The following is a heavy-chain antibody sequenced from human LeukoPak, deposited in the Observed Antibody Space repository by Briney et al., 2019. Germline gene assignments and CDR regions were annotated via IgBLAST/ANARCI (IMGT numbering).Heavy chain of an antibody. V-gene: IGHV1-8*01. CDR2: MNPNSGNT. J-gene: IGHJ4*02. CDR3: ARDTYYGSGTPY. Sequence: ASVKVSCKASGYTFTSYDINWVRQATGQGLEWMGWMNPNSGNTGYAQKFQGRVTMTRNTSISTAYMELSSLRAEDTAVYYCARDTYYGSGTPYWGQGTLVTVSS. D-gene: IGHD3-10*01. CDR1: GYTFTSYD.